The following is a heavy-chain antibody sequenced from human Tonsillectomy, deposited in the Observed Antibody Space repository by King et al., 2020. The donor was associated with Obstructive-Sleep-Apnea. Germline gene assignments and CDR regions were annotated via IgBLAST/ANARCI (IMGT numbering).Heavy chain of an antibody. Sequence: QLVQSGAEVKKPGASVKVSCKASGYTFTSYDINWVRQATGQGLEWMGWMNPNSGNTGYAQKFRGRVSMTRNTSISTAYMEVSSLTSEDTAVYYCAKAWFGTSWTLRGFDPWGQGTLVTVSS. CDR3: AKAWFGTSWTLRGFDP. CDR2: MNPNSGNT. CDR1: GYTFTSYD. D-gene: IGHD3-16*01. J-gene: IGHJ5*02. V-gene: IGHV1-8*01.